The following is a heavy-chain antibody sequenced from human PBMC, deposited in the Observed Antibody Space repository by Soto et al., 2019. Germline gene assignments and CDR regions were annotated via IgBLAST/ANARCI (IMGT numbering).Heavy chain of an antibody. J-gene: IGHJ4*02. CDR2: IFPIFGTA. Sequence: QVQLVQSGAEVKKPGSSVKVSCKASGGTFSSYAISWVRQAPGQGLEWMGGIFPIFGTANYAQKFQGRVTITADESTSTAYMELSSLRSEDTAVYYCARGSGNGDYELLDYWGQGTLVTVSS. CDR1: GGTFSSYA. CDR3: ARGSGNGDYELLDY. V-gene: IGHV1-69*01. D-gene: IGHD4-17*01.